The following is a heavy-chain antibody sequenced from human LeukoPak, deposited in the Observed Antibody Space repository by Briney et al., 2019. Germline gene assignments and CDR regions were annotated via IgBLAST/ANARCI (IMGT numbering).Heavy chain of an antibody. J-gene: IGHJ3*02. CDR2: ISAYNGNT. Sequence: ASVKVSCKASGYTFTSYGISWVRQAPGQGLEWMGWISAYNGNTNYAQKLQGRVTMTIDTSTSTAYMELRSLRSDDTAVYYCARYCSSTSCSYDAFDIWGQGTMVTVSS. V-gene: IGHV1-18*01. CDR1: GYTFTSYG. CDR3: ARYCSSTSCSYDAFDI. D-gene: IGHD2-2*01.